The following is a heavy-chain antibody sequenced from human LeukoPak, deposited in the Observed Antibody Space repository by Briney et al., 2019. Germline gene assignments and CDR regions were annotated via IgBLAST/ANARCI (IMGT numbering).Heavy chain of an antibody. V-gene: IGHV3-23*01. J-gene: IGHJ4*02. CDR3: AKGPLPRIDY. Sequence: SGGSLRLSCAASGFTFSNYNTHWVRQAPGKGLEWVSVIGGSGGSPYYADSVKGRFTISRDNSKNTLYLQMNSLRAEDTAVYYCAKGPLPRIDYWGQGTLVTVSS. CDR1: GFTFSNYN. CDR2: IGGSGGSP.